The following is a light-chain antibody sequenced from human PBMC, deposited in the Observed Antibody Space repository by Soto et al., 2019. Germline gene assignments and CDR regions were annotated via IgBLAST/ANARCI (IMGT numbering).Light chain of an antibody. CDR2: KAS. V-gene: IGKV1-5*03. Sequence: DIQITQSPSTLSAAVGDRVTITCRASQSISSWLAWYQQKPGKAPKLLIYKASTLQSGVPSRFSGSGAGTEFTLAISSLQPDDSATYYCKQYNDNWAFGQGTKV. CDR3: KQYNDNWA. CDR1: QSISSW. J-gene: IGKJ1*01.